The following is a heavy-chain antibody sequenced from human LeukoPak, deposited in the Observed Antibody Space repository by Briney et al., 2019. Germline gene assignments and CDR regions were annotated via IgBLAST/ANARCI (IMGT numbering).Heavy chain of an antibody. V-gene: IGHV4-39*07. D-gene: IGHD4-17*01. CDR1: GGSISSSSCY. Sequence: ETLSLTCTVSGGSISSSSCYWGWIRQPPGKGLEWIGSIYYSGSTYYNPSLKSRVTISVDTSKNQFSLKLSSVPAADTAVYYCARDLVTTVTTSSVFDYWGQGTLVTVSS. CDR2: IYYSGST. J-gene: IGHJ4*02. CDR3: ARDLVTTVTTSSVFDY.